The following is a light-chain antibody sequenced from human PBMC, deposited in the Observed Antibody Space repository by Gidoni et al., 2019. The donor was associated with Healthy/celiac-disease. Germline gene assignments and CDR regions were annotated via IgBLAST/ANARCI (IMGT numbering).Light chain of an antibody. CDR2: GAS. V-gene: IGKV3-15*01. CDR3: QQYNNWPPS. J-gene: IGKJ2*03. CDR1: QSVSSN. Sequence: EIVMTQSPATLSVSPGERATLSCRASQSVSSNLAWYQQKPGQAPRLLIYGASTRATGIPARFSGSVSGTEFTLTFSSLQSEDFAVYYCQQYNNWPPSFGQGTKLEIK.